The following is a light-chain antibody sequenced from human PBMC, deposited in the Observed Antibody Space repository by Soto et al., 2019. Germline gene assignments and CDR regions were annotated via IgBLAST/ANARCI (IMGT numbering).Light chain of an antibody. CDR1: QSISIF. CDR2: AAS. V-gene: IGKV1-39*01. CDR3: QHTYSTPFR. Sequence: DVQMTQSPSSLSASVGDRVTITCRASQSISIFLNWYQQKPGKAPKLLIYAASTLQSGVPSTFSGSGSGTDFTLTISSLHPEDFATYYCQHTYSTPFRFGPGTKVDIK. J-gene: IGKJ3*01.